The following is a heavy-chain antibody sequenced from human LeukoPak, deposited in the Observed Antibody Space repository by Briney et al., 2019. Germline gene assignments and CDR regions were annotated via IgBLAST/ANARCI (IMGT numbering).Heavy chain of an antibody. CDR1: GGSISSYY. J-gene: IGHJ4*02. CDR3: ARDITIFGGETRYFDY. V-gene: IGHV4-59*01. CDR2: IYYSGST. Sequence: SETLSLTRTVSGGSISSYYWSWIRQPPGKGLEWIGYIYYSGSTNYNPSLKSRVTISVDTSKNQFSLKLSSVTAADTAVYYCARDITIFGGETRYFDYWGQGTLVTVSS. D-gene: IGHD3-3*01.